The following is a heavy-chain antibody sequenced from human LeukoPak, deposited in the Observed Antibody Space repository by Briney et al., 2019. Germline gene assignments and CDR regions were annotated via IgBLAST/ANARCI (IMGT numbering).Heavy chain of an antibody. D-gene: IGHD5-18*01. CDR1: GGSISSGGYY. CDR3: ARQGGYSYGSYDP. CDR2: IYYSGST. J-gene: IGHJ5*02. Sequence: PSETLSLTCTVSGGSISSGGYYWSWIRQPPGTGLEWIGYIYYSGSTNYNPSLKSRVTISVDTSKNQFSLKLSSVTAADTAVYYCARQGGYSYGSYDPWGQGTLVTVSS. V-gene: IGHV4-61*08.